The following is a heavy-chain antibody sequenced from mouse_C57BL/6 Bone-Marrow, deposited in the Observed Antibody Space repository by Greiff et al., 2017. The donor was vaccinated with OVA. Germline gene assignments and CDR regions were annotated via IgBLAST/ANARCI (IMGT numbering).Heavy chain of an antibody. J-gene: IGHJ3*01. CDR1: GYTFTSYW. CDR3: AREETGTAWFAY. Sequence: QVQLKQPGAELVMPGASVKLSCKASGYTFTSYWMHWVKQRPGQGLEWIGEIDPSDSYTNYNQKFKGKSTLTVDKSSSTAYMQLSSLTSEDSAVYYCAREETGTAWFAYWGQGTLVTVSA. V-gene: IGHV1-69*01. CDR2: IDPSDSYT. D-gene: IGHD4-1*01.